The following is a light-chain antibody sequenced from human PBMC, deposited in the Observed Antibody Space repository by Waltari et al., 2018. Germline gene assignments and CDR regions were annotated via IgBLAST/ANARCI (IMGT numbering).Light chain of an antibody. J-gene: IGKJ1*01. CDR3: QQYYSYPQT. V-gene: IGKV1-8*01. CDR2: AAS. CDR1: QGISSY. Sequence: AIRITQSPSSPSASTGDRVTITCRASQGISSYLAWYQQKPGKAPKLLIYAASTLQSGVPSRFSGSGSGTDFTLTISCLQSEDFATYYCQQYYSYPQTFGQGTKVEIK.